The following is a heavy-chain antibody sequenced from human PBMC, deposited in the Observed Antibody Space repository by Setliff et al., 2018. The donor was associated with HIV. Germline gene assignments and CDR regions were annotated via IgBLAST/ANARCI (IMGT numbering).Heavy chain of an antibody. D-gene: IGHD2-8*01. CDR1: SDSIRAYF. CDR2: VYLSGGT. CDR3: ARGLPATNGVWIDY. J-gene: IGHJ4*02. V-gene: IGHV4-4*07. Sequence: SETLSLTCTVSSDSIRAYFWTWVRQPAGKGLEWIGHVYLSGGTNSNPSLKSRVTMSFDTSKNQFSLNLNSVTAADTAVYYCARGLPATNGVWIDYWGQGTLGTVS.